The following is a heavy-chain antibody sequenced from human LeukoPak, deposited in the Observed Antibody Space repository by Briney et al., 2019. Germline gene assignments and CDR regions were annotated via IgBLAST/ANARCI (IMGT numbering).Heavy chain of an antibody. CDR2: ISGSGGST. CDR1: GFTFDDYD. V-gene: IGHV3-23*01. Sequence: GGSLRLSCAASGFTFDDYDMSWVRHAPGKGLEWVSAISGSGGSTYYADSVKGRFTISRDNSKNTLYLQMNSLRAEDTAVYYCAKNRVMITFGGVIVDAFDIWGQGTMVTVSS. D-gene: IGHD3-16*02. CDR3: AKNRVMITFGGVIVDAFDI. J-gene: IGHJ3*02.